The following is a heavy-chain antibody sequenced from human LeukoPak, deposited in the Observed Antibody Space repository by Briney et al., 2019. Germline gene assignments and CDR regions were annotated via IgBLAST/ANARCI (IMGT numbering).Heavy chain of an antibody. CDR3: ARQYSSSWYIDY. Sequence: GSLRLSCAASGFSFNNYNMNWVRQPPGKGLEWIGSIYYSGSTYYNPSLKSRVTISVDTSKNQFSLKLSSVTAADTAVYYCARQYSSSWYIDYWGQGTLVTVSS. V-gene: IGHV4-39*01. CDR2: IYYSGST. J-gene: IGHJ4*02. CDR1: GFSFNNYN. D-gene: IGHD6-13*01.